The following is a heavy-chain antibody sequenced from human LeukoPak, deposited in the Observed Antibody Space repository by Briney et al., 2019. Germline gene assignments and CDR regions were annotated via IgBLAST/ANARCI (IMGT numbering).Heavy chain of an antibody. Sequence: GGSLRLSCAASGFTFSSYAMHWVRQAPGKGLEWVAVISYDGSNKYYADSVKGRFTISRDNSKNTLYLQMNSLRAEDTTVYYCASPYGDPDYWGQGTLVTVSS. V-gene: IGHV3-30-3*01. D-gene: IGHD4-17*01. CDR2: ISYDGSNK. CDR3: ASPYGDPDY. CDR1: GFTFSSYA. J-gene: IGHJ4*02.